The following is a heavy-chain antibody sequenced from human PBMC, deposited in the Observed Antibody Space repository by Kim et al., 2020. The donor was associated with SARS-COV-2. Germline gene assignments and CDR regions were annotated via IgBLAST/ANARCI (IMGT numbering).Heavy chain of an antibody. CDR1: GFTFSSYG. CDR3: AREGIAATGPGTFDY. D-gene: IGHD6-13*01. V-gene: IGHV3-33*01. Sequence: GGSLRLSCAASGFTFSSYGMHWVRQAPGKGLEWVAVIWYDGSNKYYADSVKGRFTISRDNSKNTLYLQMNSLRAEDTAVYYCAREGIAATGPGTFDYWGQGTLVTVSS. J-gene: IGHJ4*02. CDR2: IWYDGSNK.